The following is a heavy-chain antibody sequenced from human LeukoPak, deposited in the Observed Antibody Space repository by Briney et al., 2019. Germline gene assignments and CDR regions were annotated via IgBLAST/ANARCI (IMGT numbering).Heavy chain of an antibody. CDR2: INPSGGST. CDR1: GYTFTSYY. J-gene: IGHJ6*03. D-gene: IGHD1-7*01. V-gene: IGHV1-46*01. CDR3: ARGKLELRVWDYYYYMDV. Sequence: GASVKVSCKASGYTFTSYYMHWVRQAPGQGLEWMGIINPSGGSTSYAQKFQGRVTMTRDMSTSTVYMELSSLRSEDTAVYYCARGKLELRVWDYYYYMDVWGKGTTVTVSS.